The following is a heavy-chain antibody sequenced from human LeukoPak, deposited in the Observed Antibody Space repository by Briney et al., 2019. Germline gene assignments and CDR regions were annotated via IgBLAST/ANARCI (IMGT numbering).Heavy chain of an antibody. Sequence: KPSETLSLTCAVSGYSINNGYYWGWIRQSPGKGLEWIGSIHHSGSTYYNPSLRSRVTMSVDTSKNQFSLKLNSLTAADTAVYYCARGGVPTAVHRFAFDIWGRGTMVTVSS. V-gene: IGHV4-38-2*01. CDR1: GYSINNGYY. J-gene: IGHJ3*02. CDR3: ARGGVPTAVHRFAFDI. D-gene: IGHD2-2*01. CDR2: IHHSGST.